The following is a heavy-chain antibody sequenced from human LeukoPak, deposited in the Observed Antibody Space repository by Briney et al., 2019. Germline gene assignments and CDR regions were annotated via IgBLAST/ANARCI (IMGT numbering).Heavy chain of an antibody. V-gene: IGHV3-43D*03. J-gene: IGHJ4*02. D-gene: IGHD5-12*01. CDR2: ISWDGGST. CDR3: AKVGFRGGLDY. Sequence: GGSLRLSCADPGFTFDDYAMHWVRQAPGKGLEWVSLISWDGGSTYYADSVKGRFTISRDNSKNSLYLQMNSLRAEDTALYYCAKVGFRGGLDYWGQGTLVTVSS. CDR1: GFTFDDYA.